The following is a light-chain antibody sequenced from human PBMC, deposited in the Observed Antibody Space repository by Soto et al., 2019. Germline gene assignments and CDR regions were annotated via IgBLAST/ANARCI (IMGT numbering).Light chain of an antibody. Sequence: QSVLTQPASVSGSPGQSITISCTGSSSGVVSYLLVSWYQQYPGKAPKLIIYEGGKRPSGVSSRFSGSKSGDTASLTISGLQAEDEDDYFCCSYAGSGTFYVFGTGTKVTV. V-gene: IGLV2-23*01. J-gene: IGLJ1*01. CDR2: EGG. CDR3: CSYAGSGTFYV. CDR1: SSGVVSYLL.